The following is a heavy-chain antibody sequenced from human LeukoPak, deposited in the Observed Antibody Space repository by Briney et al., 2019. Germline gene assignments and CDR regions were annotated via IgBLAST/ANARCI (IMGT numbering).Heavy chain of an antibody. CDR3: ASSVSGYDWCFDY. CDR2: ISYDGSNK. J-gene: IGHJ4*02. V-gene: IGHV3-30-3*01. D-gene: IGHD5-12*01. CDR1: GFTFSSYA. Sequence: PGGSLRLSCAASGFTFSSYAMHWVRPAPGKGLEWVAVISYDGSNKYYADSVKGRFTISRDNSKNTLYLQMNSLRAEDTAVYYCASSVSGYDWCFDYWGQGTLVTVSP.